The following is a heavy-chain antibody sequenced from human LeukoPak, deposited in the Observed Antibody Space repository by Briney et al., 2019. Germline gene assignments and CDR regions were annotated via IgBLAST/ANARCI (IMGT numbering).Heavy chain of an antibody. CDR2: FDPEDGET. D-gene: IGHD3-22*01. CDR3: ARGRWDYYDSSGYFY. J-gene: IGHJ4*02. V-gene: IGHV1-24*01. Sequence: ASVKVSCKVSGYTLTELSMHWVRQAPGKGLEWMGGFDPEDGETIYAQKFRGRVTMTRNTSISTAYMELSSLRSEDTAVYYCARGRWDYYDSSGYFYWGQGTLVTVSS. CDR1: GYTLTELS.